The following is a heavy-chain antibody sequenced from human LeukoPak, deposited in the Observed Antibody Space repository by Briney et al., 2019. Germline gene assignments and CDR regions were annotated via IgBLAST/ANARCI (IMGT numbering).Heavy chain of an antibody. CDR3: AKLVGDVPYFDY. V-gene: IGHV3-30*02. Sequence: GGSLRLSCAASGLTFNNCDMHWVRQAPGKGLEWVAFIQYDGSHKYYADSVKGRFTISRDNSKNTLYLQMNSLRAEDTAVYYCAKLVGDVPYFDYWGQGTLVTVSS. D-gene: IGHD1-26*01. CDR2: IQYDGSHK. J-gene: IGHJ4*02. CDR1: GLTFNNCD.